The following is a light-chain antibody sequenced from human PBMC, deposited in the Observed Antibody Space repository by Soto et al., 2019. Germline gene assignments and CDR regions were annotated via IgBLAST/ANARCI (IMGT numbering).Light chain of an antibody. CDR1: QSVSSN. J-gene: IGKJ1*01. Sequence: EIVMTQSPATLSVSPGERATLSCRASQSVSSNLAWYQQKPGQAPRLLIYGASTRATGNPARFSGSGSGTEFTLTISSLLSEDFAVYYCQQYNNWPQWTFGQGTKVEIK. CDR3: QQYNNWPQWT. CDR2: GAS. V-gene: IGKV3-15*01.